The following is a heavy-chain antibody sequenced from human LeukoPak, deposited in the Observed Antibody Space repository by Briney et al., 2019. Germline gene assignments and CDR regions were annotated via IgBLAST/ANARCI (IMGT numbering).Heavy chain of an antibody. V-gene: IGHV1-2*02. CDR3: ARDLSWRSGYGY. J-gene: IGHJ4*02. D-gene: IGHD3-22*01. Sequence: ASVKVSCKASGYTFTGYYMHWVRQAPGQGPEWMGWINPNSGGTNYAQKFQGRVTMTRDTSIGTAYMELSRLRSDDTAVYYCARDLSWRSGYGYWGQGTLVTVSS. CDR2: INPNSGGT. CDR1: GYTFTGYY.